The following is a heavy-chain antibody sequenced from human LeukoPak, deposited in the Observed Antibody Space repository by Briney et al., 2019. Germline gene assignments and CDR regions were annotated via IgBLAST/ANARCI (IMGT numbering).Heavy chain of an antibody. CDR3: AKGGSYRSQPYFDY. Sequence: GGSLRLSCAASGFTFNSYGMSWVRQAPGKGLEWVSTIGTMGGTTYYADSVKGRFTISRDNSKNTVYLQMNSLRAEDTAVYYCAKGGSYRSQPYFDYWGQGTPVTVSS. D-gene: IGHD3-16*02. V-gene: IGHV3-23*01. J-gene: IGHJ4*02. CDR1: GFTFNSYG. CDR2: IGTMGGTT.